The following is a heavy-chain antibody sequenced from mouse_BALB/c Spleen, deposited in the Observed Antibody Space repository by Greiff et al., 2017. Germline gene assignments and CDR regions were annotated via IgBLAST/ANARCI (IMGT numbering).Heavy chain of an antibody. D-gene: IGHD1-1*01. CDR3: ARGYGSSLYAMDY. V-gene: IGHV5-17*02. J-gene: IGHJ4*01. CDR1: GFTFSSFG. CDR2: ISSGSSTI. Sequence: EVQRVESGGGLVQPGGSRKLSCAASGFTFSSFGMHWVRQAPEKGLEWVAYISSGSSTIYYADTVKGRFTISRDNPKNTLFLQMTSLRSEDTAMYYCARGYGSSLYAMDYWGQGTSVTVSS.